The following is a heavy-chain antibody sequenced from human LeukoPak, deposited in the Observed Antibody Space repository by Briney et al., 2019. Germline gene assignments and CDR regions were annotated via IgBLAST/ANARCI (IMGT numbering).Heavy chain of an antibody. CDR2: IPRSEST. CDR3: ASGRLAARQYFDY. J-gene: IGHJ4*02. CDR1: GDSITYFY. Sequence: SETLSLTFSLSGDSITYFYWSWGRQAAGKGLEWVGRIPRSESTDSNASLKSQVTISVDTSKNQYSPKLSSVTAADTAVYYCASGRLAARQYFDYWGQGTLVTVSS. D-gene: IGHD6-6*01. V-gene: IGHV4-4*07.